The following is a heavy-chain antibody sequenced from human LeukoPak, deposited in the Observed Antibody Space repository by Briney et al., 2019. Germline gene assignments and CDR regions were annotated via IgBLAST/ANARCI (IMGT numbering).Heavy chain of an antibody. CDR2: IYFSGSA. D-gene: IGHD3-10*01. V-gene: IGHV4-59*01. J-gene: IGHJ4*02. CDR3: ARLEEGYHYDSGSYYRDFDY. CDR1: GGSISGSY. Sequence: PSETLSLTCTVSGGSISGSYWSWIRQPPGKGLEWIGYIYFSGSADYNPSLKSRVTISVDTSKNQFSLKLSSVTSADTAVYFCARLEEGYHYDSGSYYRDFDYWGQGTLVTVSS.